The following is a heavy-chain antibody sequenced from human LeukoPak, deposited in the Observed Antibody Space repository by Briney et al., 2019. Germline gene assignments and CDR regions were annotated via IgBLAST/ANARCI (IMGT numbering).Heavy chain of an antibody. J-gene: IGHJ5*02. CDR2: ISSSSSYI. CDR1: GFTFSGYS. D-gene: IGHD6-19*01. Sequence: PGGSLRLSCAAPGFTFSGYSMNWVRQAPGKGLEWVSSISSSSSYIYYADSVKGRFTISRDNAKNSLYLQMNSLRAEDTAVYYCARGITVAGTYWFDPWGQGTLVTVSS. V-gene: IGHV3-21*01. CDR3: ARGITVAGTYWFDP.